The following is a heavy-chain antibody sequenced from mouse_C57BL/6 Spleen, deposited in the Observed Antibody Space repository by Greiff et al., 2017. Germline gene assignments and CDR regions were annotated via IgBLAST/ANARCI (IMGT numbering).Heavy chain of an antibody. J-gene: IGHJ4*01. Sequence: VHLVASGAELARPGASVKLSCKASGYTFTSYGISWVKQRTGKGLEWIGEIYPRSGNPYYNGKLKGKATLTADKSSSTAYMELRSLTYDDSAVYFCARTPYDYPYAMDYWGQGTSVTVSS. D-gene: IGHD2-4*01. CDR1: GYTFTSYG. CDR3: ARTPYDYPYAMDY. V-gene: IGHV1-81*01. CDR2: IYPRSGNP.